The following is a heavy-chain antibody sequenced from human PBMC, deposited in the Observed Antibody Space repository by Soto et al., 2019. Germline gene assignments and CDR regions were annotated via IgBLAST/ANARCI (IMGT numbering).Heavy chain of an antibody. V-gene: IGHV1-69*06. Sequence: QVHLVQSGTGVKKPGSSVKVSCKTSGDTFSNYAISWVRQAPGQGLEWMGGIIPLFDSASYAQRSHDRVTITADKFTSTAYMELRSLTSEDTAIYYCAASTFQSGVTGYFHLGFWGQETLVTVSS. CDR2: IIPLFDSA. D-gene: IGHD3-9*01. J-gene: IGHJ4*02. CDR3: AASTFQSGVTGYFHLGF. CDR1: GDTFSNYA.